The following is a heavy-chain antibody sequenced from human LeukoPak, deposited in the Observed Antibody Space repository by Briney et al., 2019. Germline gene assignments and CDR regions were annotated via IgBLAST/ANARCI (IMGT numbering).Heavy chain of an antibody. D-gene: IGHD3-22*01. Sequence: SETLSLTCTVSGGSISSYYWSWIRQPAGKGLEWIGRIYTSGSTNYNPSLKSRVTMSVDTSKNQFSLKLSSVTAADTAVYYCARGLDYYDSSGFHYWGQGTLVTVSS. V-gene: IGHV4-4*07. CDR1: GGSISSYY. J-gene: IGHJ4*02. CDR2: IYTSGST. CDR3: ARGLDYYDSSGFHY.